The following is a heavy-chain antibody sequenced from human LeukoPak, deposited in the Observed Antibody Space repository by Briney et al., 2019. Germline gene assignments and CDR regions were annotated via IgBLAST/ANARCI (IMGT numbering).Heavy chain of an antibody. V-gene: IGHV3-30*18. J-gene: IGHJ4*02. CDR3: AKEGYCSSTSRYFVDY. CDR1: GLTFSSYG. D-gene: IGHD2-2*01. CDR2: ISYDGSNK. Sequence: GRSLRLSCAASGLTFSSYGMHWVRQAPGKGLEWVAVISYDGSNKYYADSVKGRFTISRDNSKNTLYLQMNSLRAEDTAVYYCAKEGYCSSTSRYFVDYWGQGTLVTVSS.